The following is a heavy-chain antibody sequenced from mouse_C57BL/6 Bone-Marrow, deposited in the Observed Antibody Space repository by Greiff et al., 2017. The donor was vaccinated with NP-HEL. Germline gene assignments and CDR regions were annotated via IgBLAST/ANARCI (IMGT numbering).Heavy chain of an antibody. Sequence: QVQLQQSGAELARPGASVKMSCKASGYTFTSYTMHWVKQRPGQGLEWIGYINPSSGYTKYNQKFKDKATLTADKSSNTAYMQLSSLTSEDSAVYYCAREGTDFITQLSIFDYWGQGTTLTVSS. CDR3: AREGTDFITQLSIFDY. J-gene: IGHJ2*01. CDR1: GYTFTSYT. D-gene: IGHD1-1*01. CDR2: INPSSGYT. V-gene: IGHV1-4*01.